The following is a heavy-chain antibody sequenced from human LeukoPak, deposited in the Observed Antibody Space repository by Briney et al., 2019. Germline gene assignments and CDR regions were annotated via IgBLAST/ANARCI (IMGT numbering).Heavy chain of an antibody. J-gene: IGHJ4*02. CDR3: ASLRERSYYARGFDY. V-gene: IGHV4-34*01. CDR1: GGSFGGYY. D-gene: IGHD1-26*01. CDR2: IYYSGST. Sequence: SETLSLTCAVYGGSFGGYYWSWVRQPPGKGLEWIGSIYYSGSTYYNPSLKSRVTISVDTSKNQFSLKLSSVTAADTAVYYCASLRERSYYARGFDYWGQGTLVTVSS.